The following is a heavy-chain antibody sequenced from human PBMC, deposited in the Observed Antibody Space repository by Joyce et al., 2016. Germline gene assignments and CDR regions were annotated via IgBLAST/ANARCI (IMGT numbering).Heavy chain of an antibody. CDR3: ARDDSTGFQYLDS. V-gene: IGHV3-7*03. Sequence: EVHLEESGGGLVQPGGSLRLSCAASGFSFSTYFMSWVRQAPGKGLEEVANVKHDGGERYYVGSVRGRFTISRDNAKNSLYLQMNNLRTEDTAVYYCARDDSTGFQYLDSWGRGILVTVSS. D-gene: IGHD3-22*01. CDR2: VKHDGGER. CDR1: GFSFSTYF. J-gene: IGHJ4*01.